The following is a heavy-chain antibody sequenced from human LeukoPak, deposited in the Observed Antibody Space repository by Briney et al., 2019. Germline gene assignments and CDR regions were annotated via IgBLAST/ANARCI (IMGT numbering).Heavy chain of an antibody. J-gene: IGHJ3*02. CDR3: ARTSYDFWSGLNDAFDI. V-gene: IGHV1-18*01. CDR2: TSAYNGNT. CDR1: GYTFTSYG. D-gene: IGHD3-3*01. Sequence: GASVKVSCKASGYTFTSYGISWVRQAPGQGLEWMGWTSAYNGNTNYAQKLQGRVTMTTDTSTSTAYMELRSLRSDDTAVYYCARTSYDFWSGLNDAFDIWGQGTMVTVSS.